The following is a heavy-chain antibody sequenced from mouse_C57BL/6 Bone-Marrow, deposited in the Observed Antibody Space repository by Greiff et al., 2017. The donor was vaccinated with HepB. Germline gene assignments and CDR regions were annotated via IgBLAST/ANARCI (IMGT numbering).Heavy chain of an antibody. V-gene: IGHV7-3*01. J-gene: IGHJ2*01. CDR2: IRNKANGYTT. CDR3: ARSITTVVAPHFDY. CDR1: GFTFTDYY. D-gene: IGHD1-1*01. Sequence: EVHLVESGGGLVQPGGSLSLSCAASGFTFTDYYMSWVRQPPGQALEWLGFIRNKANGYTTEYSASVKGRFTISRANSQSILYLQMNALRDEDSATYYGARSITTVVAPHFDYWGQGTTLTVSS.